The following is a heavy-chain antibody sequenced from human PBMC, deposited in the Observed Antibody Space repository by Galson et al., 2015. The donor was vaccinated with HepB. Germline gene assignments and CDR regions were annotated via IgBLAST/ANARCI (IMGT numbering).Heavy chain of an antibody. V-gene: IGHV1-18*01. Sequence: SVKVSCKASGYTFSNYGLSWVRQAPGQGLEWMGWISGYDGSTNYAPKFQGRVTMTTQTSTGTAYIELRSLRSDDTAVYYCARDSRLELHLNDCYSYGMDIWGQGTAVTVSS. J-gene: IGHJ6*02. CDR3: ARDSRLELHLNDCYSYGMDI. D-gene: IGHD1-7*01. CDR2: ISGYDGST. CDR1: GYTFSNYG.